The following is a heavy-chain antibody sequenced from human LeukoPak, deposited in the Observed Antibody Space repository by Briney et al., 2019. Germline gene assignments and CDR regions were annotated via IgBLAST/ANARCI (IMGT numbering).Heavy chain of an antibody. CDR1: GFTFSSYA. J-gene: IGHJ4*02. CDR2: ISYDGSNK. CDR3: ARDRYYGSGSSDY. D-gene: IGHD3-10*01. Sequence: PGGSLRLSCAASGFTFSSYAMHWVRQAPGKGLEWVAVISYDGSNKYYADSVKGRFTISRDNSKNTLYLQMNSLRAEDTAVYYCARDRYYGSGSSDYWGQGTLVTVSS. V-gene: IGHV3-30*04.